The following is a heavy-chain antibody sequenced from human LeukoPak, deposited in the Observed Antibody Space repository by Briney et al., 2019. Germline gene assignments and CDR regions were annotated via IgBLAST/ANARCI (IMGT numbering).Heavy chain of an antibody. CDR3: ARGAPPQN. Sequence: PSETLSLTCTVSGGSISSSSYYWGWIRQPPGTGLEWIGSVYYTGASYFNPSLKSRVTISIDTSKNHFSLNLTSVTAADTAVYYCARGAPPQNWGQGALVTVSS. V-gene: IGHV4-39*07. CDR2: VYYTGAS. J-gene: IGHJ4*02. CDR1: GGSISSSSYY.